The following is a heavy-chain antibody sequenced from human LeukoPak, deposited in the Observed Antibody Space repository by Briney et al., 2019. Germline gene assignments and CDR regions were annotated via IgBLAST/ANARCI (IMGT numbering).Heavy chain of an antibody. CDR1: GGSFSSYS. CDR2: IIRTGNT. Sequence: SETLSLTCGVFGGSFSSYSWTWTWVRQTPGEGLEWIVDIIRTGNTHYNPDLERQVAIHVVTYKYQSSLKLTSVTSAGTPFYYYARGHNPPRWYFDLWGRGTMVTVSS. CDR3: ARGHNPPRWYFDL. J-gene: IGHJ2*01. D-gene: IGHD1-14*01. V-gene: IGHV4-34*01.